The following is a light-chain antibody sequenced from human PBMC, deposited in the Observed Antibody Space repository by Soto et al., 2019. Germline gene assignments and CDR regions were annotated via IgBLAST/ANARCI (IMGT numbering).Light chain of an antibody. Sequence: QSVLTQPASVSGSPGQSITISFTGTSSDVGSYNLVSWYQQHPGKAPKFMISEVTKRPSGVSTRFSGSKSGNTASLTNSGLQAEDESDYYCCSYAGSGTWVFGGGTKLTVL. CDR2: EVT. CDR3: CSYAGSGTWV. V-gene: IGLV2-23*02. J-gene: IGLJ3*02. CDR1: SSDVGSYNL.